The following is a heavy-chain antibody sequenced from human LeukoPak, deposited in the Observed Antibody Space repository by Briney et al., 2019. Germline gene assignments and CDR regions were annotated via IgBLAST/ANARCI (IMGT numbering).Heavy chain of an antibody. D-gene: IGHD3-10*01. V-gene: IGHV3-23*01. CDR1: GFTFSNAW. CDR3: AKDIEITMVRGVII. CDR2: ISGSGGST. J-gene: IGHJ4*02. Sequence: GGSLRLSCAASGFTFSNAWMSWVRQAPGKGLEWVSAISGSGGSTYYADSVKGRFTISRDNSKNTLYLQMNSLRAEDTAVYYCAKDIEITMVRGVIIWGQGTLVTVSS.